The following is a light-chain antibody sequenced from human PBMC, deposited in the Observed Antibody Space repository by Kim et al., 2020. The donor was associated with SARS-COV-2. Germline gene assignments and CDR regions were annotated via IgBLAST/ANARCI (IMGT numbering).Light chain of an antibody. CDR2: GAS. CDR1: QSISSN. CDR3: QHYDNRPPLFT. J-gene: IGKJ3*01. Sequence: EIVMTQSPATLSVSPGERATLSCRASQSISSNLVWYQQRPGQAPRLLIYGASTRATGIPARFSGSGSGTEFSLTISSLQSEDFAVYYCQHYDNRPPLFTFGPGTKVDIK. V-gene: IGKV3-15*01.